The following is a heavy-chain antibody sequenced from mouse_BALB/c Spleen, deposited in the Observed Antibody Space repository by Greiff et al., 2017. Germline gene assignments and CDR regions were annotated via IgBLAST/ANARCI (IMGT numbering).Heavy chain of an antibody. CDR2: ISSGSSTI. V-gene: IGHV5-17*02. J-gene: IGHJ4*01. CDR1: GFTFSSYG. CDR3: ARGYGNRNWYNAMDY. D-gene: IGHD2-10*02. Sequence: EVQLEESGGGLVQPGGSRKLSCAASGFTFSSYGMHWVRQSPEKGLEWVAYISSGSSTIYYADTVKGRFTIARDNPKNTLFLQMTSLRSEDTAKCDCARGYGNRNWYNAMDYWGQGTSVTVSS.